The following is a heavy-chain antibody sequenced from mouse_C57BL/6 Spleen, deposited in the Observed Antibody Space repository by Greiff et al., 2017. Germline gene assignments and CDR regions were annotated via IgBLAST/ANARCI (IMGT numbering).Heavy chain of an antibody. Sequence: EVKLMESGGGLVQSGRSLRLSCATSGFTFSDFYMEWVRQAPGKGLEWIAASRNKANDYTTEYSASVKGRFIVSRDTSQSILYLQMNALRAEDTAIYYCARDALYYNYVDYWGQGTTLTVSS. D-gene: IGHD2-1*01. CDR2: SRNKANDYTT. CDR1: GFTFSDFY. V-gene: IGHV7-1*01. CDR3: ARDALYYNYVDY. J-gene: IGHJ2*01.